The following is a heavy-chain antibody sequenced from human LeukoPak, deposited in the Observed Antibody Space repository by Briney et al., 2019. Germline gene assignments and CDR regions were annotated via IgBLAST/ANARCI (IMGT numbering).Heavy chain of an antibody. D-gene: IGHD2-2*01. Sequence: SETLSLTCTVSGGSIGTYYWSWIRQPPGKGLEWIGYVYYSGITNYNPSLKSRVTISVDTSKNQFSLKLSSVTAADTAVYYCARHTSGWFYFDYWGQGTLVTVSS. CDR3: ARHTSGWFYFDY. J-gene: IGHJ4*02. CDR2: VYYSGIT. V-gene: IGHV4-59*08. CDR1: GGSIGTYY.